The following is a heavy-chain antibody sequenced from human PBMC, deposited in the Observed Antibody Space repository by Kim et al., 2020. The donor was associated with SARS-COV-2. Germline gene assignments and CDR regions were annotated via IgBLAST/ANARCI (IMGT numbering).Heavy chain of an antibody. Sequence: YPGSLKGRSTTSRKNAKNSLYLQMNTLGAGDTAVYYCARVFPLGDDAFDIWGQGTMVTVSS. CDR3: ARVFPLGDDAFDI. J-gene: IGHJ3*02. V-gene: IGHV3-13*01.